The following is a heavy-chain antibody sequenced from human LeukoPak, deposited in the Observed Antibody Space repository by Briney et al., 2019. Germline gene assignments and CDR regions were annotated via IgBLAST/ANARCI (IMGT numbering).Heavy chain of an antibody. CDR3: ATAGPHSGSYYYYYMDV. Sequence: GASVKVSCKVSGYTLTELSMHWVRQAPGKGLEWMGGFDPEDGETIYAQKFQGRVTMTEDTSTDTAYMELSSLRSEDTAVYYCATAGPHSGSYYYYYMDVWGKGTTVTVSS. D-gene: IGHD1-26*01. CDR1: GYTLTELS. V-gene: IGHV1-24*01. CDR2: FDPEDGET. J-gene: IGHJ6*03.